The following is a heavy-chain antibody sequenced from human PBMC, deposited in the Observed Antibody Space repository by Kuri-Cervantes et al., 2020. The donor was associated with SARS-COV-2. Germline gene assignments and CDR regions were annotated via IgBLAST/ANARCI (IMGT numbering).Heavy chain of an antibody. CDR3: ARRGRGAVAGTTKYWYFDL. CDR1: GYSFTSYW. V-gene: IGHV5-51*01. D-gene: IGHD6-19*01. J-gene: IGHJ2*01. CDR2: IYPGDSDT. Sequence: GESLKISCKGSGYSFTSYWIGWVRQMPGKGLEWMGIIYPGDSDTRYSPSFQGQVTISADKSISTVYLQWSSLKASDTAMYYCARRGRGAVAGTTKYWYFDLWGRGTLVTVSS.